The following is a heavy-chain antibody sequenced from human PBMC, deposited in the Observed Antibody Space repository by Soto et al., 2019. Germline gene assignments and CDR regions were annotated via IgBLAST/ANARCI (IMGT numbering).Heavy chain of an antibody. CDR1: GYSFNSVHF. Sequence: SETLSLTCVVSGYSFNSVHFWGWIRQPPGKGLQWIGSLSQNGGTYRNPSLRSRVTLSVDTSKNQFSLKLTSVTAADAAVYYCAAATLPAARVYGMDVWGQGSTVTVSS. D-gene: IGHD2-2*01. J-gene: IGHJ6*02. CDR2: LSQNGGT. CDR3: AAATLPAARVYGMDV. V-gene: IGHV4-38-2*01.